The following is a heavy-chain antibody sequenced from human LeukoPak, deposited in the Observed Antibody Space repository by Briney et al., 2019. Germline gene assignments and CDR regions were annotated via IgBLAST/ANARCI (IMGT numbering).Heavy chain of an antibody. CDR2: IIPIFGTA. D-gene: IGHD5-18*01. CDR3: AVQHGDTAMEGVDY. Sequence: ASVKVSCKASGGTLSSYAISWVRQAPGQGLEWMGGIIPIFGTANYAQKFQGRVTITADESTSTAYMELSSLRSEDTAVYYCAVQHGDTAMEGVDYWGQGTLVTVSS. CDR1: GGTLSSYA. V-gene: IGHV1-69*13. J-gene: IGHJ4*02.